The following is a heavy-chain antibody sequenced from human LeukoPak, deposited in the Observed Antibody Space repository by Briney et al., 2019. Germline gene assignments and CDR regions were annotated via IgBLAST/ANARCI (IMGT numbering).Heavy chain of an antibody. CDR1: GGSISTCY. V-gene: IGHV4-59*12. D-gene: IGHD6-13*01. CDR3: ARGLSSSSPAAALDY. J-gene: IGHJ4*02. Sequence: KPSETLSLTCPVSGGSISTCYWSWIRQPPGKGLEWIGYIHYSGSTNYNPSLKSRVTISVDTSNNQFSLKVSSVTAADTAVYYCARGLSSSSPAAALDYWGQGTLVTVSS. CDR2: IHYSGST.